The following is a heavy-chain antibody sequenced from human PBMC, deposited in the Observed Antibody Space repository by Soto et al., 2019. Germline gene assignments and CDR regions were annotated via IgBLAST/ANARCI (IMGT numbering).Heavy chain of an antibody. CDR1: GFTFSSYG. CDR3: AKSKYSSSHYFDY. D-gene: IGHD6-13*01. J-gene: IGHJ4*02. Sequence: GGSLRLSCAASGFTFSSYGMHWVRQTPGKGLEWVAVISYDGSNKYYADSVKGRFTISRDNSKNTLYLQMNSLRAEDTAVYYCAKSKYSSSHYFDYWGQGTLVTVS. CDR2: ISYDGSNK. V-gene: IGHV3-30*18.